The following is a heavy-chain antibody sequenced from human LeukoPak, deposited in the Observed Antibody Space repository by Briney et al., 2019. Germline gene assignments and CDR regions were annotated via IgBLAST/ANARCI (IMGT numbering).Heavy chain of an antibody. D-gene: IGHD3-22*01. CDR1: GYTFTGSY. V-gene: IGHV1-2*02. CDR3: ARAGSDSSAPSDY. Sequence: ASVKVSCKASGYTFTGSYMHWVRQAPGQGLEWLGWINPNSGGTNYAQKFQGRVTMTRDTSISTAYMELSRLRSDDTAVYYCARAGSDSSAPSDYWGQEPWSPSPQ. CDR2: INPNSGGT. J-gene: IGHJ4*01.